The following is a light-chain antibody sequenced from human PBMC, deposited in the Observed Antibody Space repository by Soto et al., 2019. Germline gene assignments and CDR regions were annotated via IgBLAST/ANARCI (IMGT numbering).Light chain of an antibody. CDR2: GAS. CDR3: QQYNDWPPFT. CDR1: QTISSN. Sequence: EIVMTQSPATLSVSPGERATLSCRASQTISSNLAWYQQMPGQAPRLLIYGASTRATGIQARFSGTGSGTDFTLTISSLQSEHFAVYYCQQYNDWPPFTFGQRTKLEI. J-gene: IGKJ2*01. V-gene: IGKV3-15*01.